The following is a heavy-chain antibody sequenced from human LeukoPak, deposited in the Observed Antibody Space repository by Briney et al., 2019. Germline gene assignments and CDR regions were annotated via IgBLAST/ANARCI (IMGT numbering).Heavy chain of an antibody. Sequence: KSGGSLRLSCAASGFTFSSYSMNWVRQAPGKGLEWVSSISSSSSYIYYADSVKGRFTISRDNAKNSLYLQMNSLRAEDTAVYYCAREWNQLELRYYYYGMDVWGQGTTVTVSS. V-gene: IGHV3-21*01. CDR1: GFTFSSYS. D-gene: IGHD1-7*01. J-gene: IGHJ6*02. CDR2: ISSSSSYI. CDR3: AREWNQLELRYYYYGMDV.